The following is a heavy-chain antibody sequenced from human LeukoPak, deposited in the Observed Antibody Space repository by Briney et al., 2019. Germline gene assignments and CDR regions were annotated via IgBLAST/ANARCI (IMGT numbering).Heavy chain of an antibody. D-gene: IGHD3-10*02. V-gene: IGHV4-34*01. Sequence: SETLSLTCAVYGGSFSGYYWSWIRQPLGKGLEWIGEINHSGSTNYNPSLKSRVTISVDTSKNQFSLKLSSVTAADTAVYYCARGRNYYVLDYWGQGTLVTVSS. CDR3: ARGRNYYVLDY. CDR2: INHSGST. CDR1: GGSFSGYY. J-gene: IGHJ4*02.